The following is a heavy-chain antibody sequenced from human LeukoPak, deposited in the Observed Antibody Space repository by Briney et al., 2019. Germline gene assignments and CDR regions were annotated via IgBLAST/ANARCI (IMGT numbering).Heavy chain of an antibody. V-gene: IGHV1-2*02. D-gene: IGHD3-3*01. J-gene: IGHJ6*02. CDR2: INPNSGGT. CDR1: GYTFTGYY. Sequence: ASVKVSCKASGYTFTGYYMHWVRQAPGQGLEWMGWINPNSGGTNYAQKFQGRVTMTRDTSISTAYMELSRLRSDDTAVYYCARDGVVDFWSGYYTSNYYYYGMDVRGQGTTVTVSS. CDR3: ARDGVVDFWSGYYTSNYYYYGMDV.